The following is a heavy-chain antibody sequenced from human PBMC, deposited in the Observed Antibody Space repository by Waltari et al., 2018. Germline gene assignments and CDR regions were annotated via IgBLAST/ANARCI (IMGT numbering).Heavy chain of an antibody. D-gene: IGHD3-22*01. CDR3: AKGLHYSDSSGYYFDY. CDR2: ISGSAGST. J-gene: IGHJ4*02. Sequence: EVQLLESGGGLVQPGGSLRLSCAASRFTFSTYAMSWFRQAPGKGLEWVSAISGSAGSTYYADSVKGRFTISRDNSKNTLYLQMNSLRAEDTAVYYCAKGLHYSDSSGYYFDYWGQGTLVTVSS. V-gene: IGHV3-23*01. CDR1: RFTFSTYA.